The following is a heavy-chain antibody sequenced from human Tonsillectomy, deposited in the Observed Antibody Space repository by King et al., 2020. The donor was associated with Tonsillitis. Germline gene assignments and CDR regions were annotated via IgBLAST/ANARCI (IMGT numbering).Heavy chain of an antibody. D-gene: IGHD6-13*01. CDR3: AKAPGGPDVVAAGY. Sequence: VQLVQSGGGLVQPGGSLRLSCAASGFTFGNSAMSWVRQAPGKGLEWVSSISATGSTTYYADSVKGRFTISRANSKSTLYLQVNSLRAEDTAIYYCAKAPGGPDVVAAGYWGQGTLVTVSS. J-gene: IGHJ4*02. V-gene: IGHV3-23*04. CDR2: ISATGSTT. CDR1: GFTFGNSA.